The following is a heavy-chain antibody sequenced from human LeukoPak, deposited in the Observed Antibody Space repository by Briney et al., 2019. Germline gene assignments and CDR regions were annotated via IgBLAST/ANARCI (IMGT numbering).Heavy chain of an antibody. CDR2: ISSDSSTT. J-gene: IGHJ4*02. V-gene: IGHV3-64D*09. Sequence: AGGSLRLSCAASGFTFSSYAMNWVRQAPGKGLEYVSSISSDSSTTYYADAVKGRFTISRDNAKNTLYLPMISPRTEDKAVYFCLRDSKSVGDYWGLGPLVTVSS. CDR3: LRDSKSVGDY. CDR1: GFTFSSYA. D-gene: IGHD1-26*01.